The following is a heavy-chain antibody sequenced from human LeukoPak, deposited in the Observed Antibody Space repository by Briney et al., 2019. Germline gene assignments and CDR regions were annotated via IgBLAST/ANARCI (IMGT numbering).Heavy chain of an antibody. CDR1: GGSISSGGYS. CDR3: AGRGRGGWSHNWFDP. J-gene: IGHJ5*02. CDR2: IYHSGST. Sequence: SETLSLTCAVSGGSISSGGYSWSWIRQPPGKGLEWIGYIYHSGSTYYNPSLKSRVTISVDRSKNQFSLKLSSVTAADTAVYYCAGRGRGGWSHNWFDPWGQGTLVTVSS. V-gene: IGHV4-30-2*01. D-gene: IGHD6-19*01.